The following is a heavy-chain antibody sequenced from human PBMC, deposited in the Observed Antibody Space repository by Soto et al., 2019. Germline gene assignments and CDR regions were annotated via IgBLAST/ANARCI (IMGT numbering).Heavy chain of an antibody. CDR1: GFDASVNF. Sequence: GGSLRLSCAASGFDASVNFMTWVRQAPGKGLEWVSVLYSGGSTYYADSVKGRFIISRDSSKNTLFLQMNSLRAEDTAMYYCGRCDTSGYYDSLWGQGTLVTVSS. D-gene: IGHD3-22*01. V-gene: IGHV3-66*01. J-gene: IGHJ4*02. CDR3: GRCDTSGYYDSL. CDR2: LYSGGST.